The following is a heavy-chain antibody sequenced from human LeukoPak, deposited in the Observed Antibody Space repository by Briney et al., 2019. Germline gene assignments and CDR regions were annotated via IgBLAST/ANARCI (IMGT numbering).Heavy chain of an antibody. D-gene: IGHD3-16*01. J-gene: IGHJ4*02. CDR1: GFTFSSYG. CDR2: IWNDGTNK. V-gene: IGHV3-33*01. Sequence: GGSLRLSCAASGFTFSSYGMHWVRQAPGKGLEWEAVIWNDGTNKYYADSVKGRFTISRDNSKNTLYLQMNSLRAEDTAVYYCARDLYADYVWGSFDYWGQGTLVTVSS. CDR3: ARDLYADYVWGSFDY.